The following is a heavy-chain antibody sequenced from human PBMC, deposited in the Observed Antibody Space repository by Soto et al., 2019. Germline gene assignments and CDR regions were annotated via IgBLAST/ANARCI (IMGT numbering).Heavy chain of an antibody. J-gene: IGHJ6*02. D-gene: IGHD2-15*01. CDR3: ARRTPRGAATPYYYYYGMEV. Sequence: PSERLCRTCAGYGGSFSGDDWSSIRQPPGSGLQWSGESNQSGSTSYDPSRKSLVTISVDTSKNQFSLKLSSVTAADTAVYYCARRTPRGAATPYYYYYGMEVWGQGTTVTVS. CDR2: SNQSGST. CDR1: GGSFSGDD. V-gene: IGHV4-34*01.